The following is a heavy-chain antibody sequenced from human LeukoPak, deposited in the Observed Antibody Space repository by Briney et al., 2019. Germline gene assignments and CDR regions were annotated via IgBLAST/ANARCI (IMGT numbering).Heavy chain of an antibody. J-gene: IGHJ3*02. CDR1: GFTFSSYE. CDR3: AKGDGRQWLAGHAFDI. V-gene: IGHV3-48*03. Sequence: PGGSLRLSCAASGFTFSSYEMNWVRQAPGKGLEWVSYISSSGSTIYYADSVKGRFTISRDNSKNTLYLQMNSLRAEDTAVYYCAKGDGRQWLAGHAFDIWGQGTMVTVSS. D-gene: IGHD6-19*01. CDR2: ISSSGSTI.